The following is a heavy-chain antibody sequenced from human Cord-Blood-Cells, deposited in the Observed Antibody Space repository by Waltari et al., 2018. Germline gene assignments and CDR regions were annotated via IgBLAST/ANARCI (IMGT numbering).Heavy chain of an antibody. CDR2: IKSKTDGGKT. CDR3: TTAVVPAASYYYYGMDV. CDR1: GFTFSNAW. D-gene: IGHD2-2*01. V-gene: IGHV3-15*01. Sequence: EVQLVESGGGLVKPGGSLRLSCAASGFTFSNAWMSWVRQAPGKGLEWVGRIKSKTDGGKTDYAATVKGRFTISRDESKNTLYLQMNSLKTEDTAVYYCTTAVVPAASYYYYGMDVWGQGTTVTVSS. J-gene: IGHJ6*02.